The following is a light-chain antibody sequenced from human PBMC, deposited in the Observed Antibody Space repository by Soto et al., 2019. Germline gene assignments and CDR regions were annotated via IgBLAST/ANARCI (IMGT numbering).Light chain of an antibody. Sequence: QAVVTQPPSVSGAPGQRVTISCTGSSSNIGADYDVHWYQQFPGRAPKLLIYGNKNRPSGVPDRCSGSKSGTSASLDITGLQDEDEADYYCQSFDTRLNTVIFGGGTKLTVL. CDR2: GNK. J-gene: IGLJ2*01. CDR3: QSFDTRLNTVI. V-gene: IGLV1-40*01. CDR1: SSNIGADYD.